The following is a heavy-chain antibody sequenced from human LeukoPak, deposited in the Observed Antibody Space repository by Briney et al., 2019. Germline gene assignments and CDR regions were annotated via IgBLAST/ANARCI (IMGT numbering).Heavy chain of an antibody. V-gene: IGHV4-34*01. J-gene: IGHJ3*02. CDR3: ARAPDLNYDFWSGPKPNAFDI. Sequence: SETLSLTCAVYGGSFSGYYWSWIRQPPGKGLEWIGEINHSGSTNYNPSLKSRVTISVDTSKNQFSLKLSSVTAADTAVYYCARAPDLNYDFWSGPKPNAFDIWGQGTMVTVSS. D-gene: IGHD3-3*01. CDR2: INHSGST. CDR1: GGSFSGYY.